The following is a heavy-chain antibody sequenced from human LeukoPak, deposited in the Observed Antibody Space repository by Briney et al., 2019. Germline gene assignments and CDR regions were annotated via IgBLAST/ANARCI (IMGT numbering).Heavy chain of an antibody. CDR2: INSDGRST. CDR1: GLTFSRNW. V-gene: IGHV3-74*01. D-gene: IGHD2-15*01. J-gene: IGHJ4*02. Sequence: PGGSLRLSCAASGLTFSRNWRNWVGQVPGKGLLWVSRINSDGRSTNYADSVKGRFTISRDNAKNTLYLQMNSLRAEDTAVYYCAVNGVAAYYFDYWGQGTLVTVSS. CDR3: AVNGVAAYYFDY.